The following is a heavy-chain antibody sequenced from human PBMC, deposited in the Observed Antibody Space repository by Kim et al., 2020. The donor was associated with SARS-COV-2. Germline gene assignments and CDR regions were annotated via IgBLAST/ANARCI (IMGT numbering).Heavy chain of an antibody. V-gene: IGHV3-23*01. Sequence: GGSLRLSCAASGFTFSSYAMSWVRQAPGKGLEWVSAISGSGGSTYYADSVKGRFTISRDNSKNTLYLQMNSLRAEDTAVYYCAKDPGRRFKVVPAAVTWGQGTLVTVSS. CDR1: GFTFSSYA. CDR3: AKDPGRRFKVVPAAVT. D-gene: IGHD2-2*01. CDR2: ISGSGGST. J-gene: IGHJ5*02.